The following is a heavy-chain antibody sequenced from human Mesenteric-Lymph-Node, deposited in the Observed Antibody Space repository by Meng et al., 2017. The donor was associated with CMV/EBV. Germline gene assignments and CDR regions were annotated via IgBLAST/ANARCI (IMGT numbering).Heavy chain of an antibody. Sequence: GSLRLSCTVSGGSISSYYWSWIRQPPAKGLEWIGYVYYSGNTKYNPSLKSRVTISIDTSKNQFSLKLSSVTAADTAVYYCARDLTGTWGFDSWGQGTLVTVSS. V-gene: IGHV4-59*01. CDR2: VYYSGNT. CDR3: ARDLTGTWGFDS. D-gene: IGHD7-27*01. J-gene: IGHJ4*02. CDR1: GGSISSYY.